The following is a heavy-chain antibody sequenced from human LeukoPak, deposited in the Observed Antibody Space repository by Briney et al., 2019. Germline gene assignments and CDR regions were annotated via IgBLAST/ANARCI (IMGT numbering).Heavy chain of an antibody. CDR2: ISAYNGNT. CDR1: GYTFTSNG. V-gene: IGHV1-18*01. J-gene: IGHJ3*02. Sequence: ASVKVSCKASGYTFTSNGISWVRQAPGPGLEWMGWISAYNGNTNYAQKLQGRVTMTTDTSTSTAYMELRSLRSDDTAVYYCASDITMIVVVTQEDAFHIWGQGTMVTVSS. D-gene: IGHD3-22*01. CDR3: ASDITMIVVVTQEDAFHI.